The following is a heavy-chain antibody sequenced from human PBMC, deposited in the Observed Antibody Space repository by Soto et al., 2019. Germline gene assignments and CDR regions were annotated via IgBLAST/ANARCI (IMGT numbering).Heavy chain of an antibody. CDR2: IKSKTESETT. Sequence: VQLVESGGGLVKPGGSLRLSCAASGFTFSDAWMTWVRQAPGKGLEWVGRIKSKTESETTDYAAPVKGRVTMSRDDSTNTLFLQMNSLKADNTAVYYCTTAGHYDFRSDFDAFEIWGQGTMVTVSS. CDR1: GFTFSDAW. J-gene: IGHJ3*02. CDR3: TTAGHYDFRSDFDAFEI. V-gene: IGHV3-15*01. D-gene: IGHD3-3*01.